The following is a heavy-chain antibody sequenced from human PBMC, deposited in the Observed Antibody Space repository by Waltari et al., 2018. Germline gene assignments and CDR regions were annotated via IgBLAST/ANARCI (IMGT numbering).Heavy chain of an antibody. CDR1: GGTFSSYA. D-gene: IGHD6-19*01. J-gene: IGHJ4*02. Sequence: QVQLVQSGAEVKKPGSSVKVSCKASGGTFSSYAISWVRQAPGQGLEWRGGIIPILRTSNSAQKFEGRVTITADESTSTAYMELSSLRSEDTAVYYCATPEVAVAGYFDYWGQGTLVTVSS. V-gene: IGHV1-69*01. CDR3: ATPEVAVAGYFDY. CDR2: IIPILRTS.